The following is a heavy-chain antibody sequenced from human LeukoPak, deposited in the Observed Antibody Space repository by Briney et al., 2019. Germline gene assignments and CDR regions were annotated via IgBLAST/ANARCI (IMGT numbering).Heavy chain of an antibody. CDR2: IYYSGNT. CDR1: GDSVSSSNYY. J-gene: IGHJ3*02. Sequence: SETLSLTCAVSGDSVSSSNYYWSWIRQPPGKGLEWIGYIYYSGNTNYNPSLKSRVTISVDTSKSQFSLKLSSVTAADTAVYYCALSIAARLDAFDIWGQGTMVTVSS. V-gene: IGHV4-61*01. CDR3: ALSIAARLDAFDI. D-gene: IGHD6-6*01.